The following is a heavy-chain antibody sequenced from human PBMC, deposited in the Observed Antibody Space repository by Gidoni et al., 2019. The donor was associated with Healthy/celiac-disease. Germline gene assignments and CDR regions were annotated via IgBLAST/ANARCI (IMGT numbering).Heavy chain of an antibody. D-gene: IGHD2-2*01. J-gene: IGHJ6*02. V-gene: IGHV1-18*04. CDR1: GYTFTSYG. CDR2: ISAYNGNT. Sequence: QVQLVQSGAEVKKPGASVKVSCKASGYTFTSYGISWVRQAPGQGLEWMGWISAYNGNTNDAQKVQGRVTMTTDTSTSTAYMELRGLRSNDTAVYYCARHIVIIPAAYYYYGMDVWGQGTTVTVSS. CDR3: ARHIVIIPAAYYYYGMDV.